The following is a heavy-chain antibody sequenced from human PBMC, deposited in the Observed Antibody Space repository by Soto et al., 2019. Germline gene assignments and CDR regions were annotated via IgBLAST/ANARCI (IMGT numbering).Heavy chain of an antibody. V-gene: IGHV4-59*01. Sequence: PLETLSLTCTVSGGSIKNYYWSWIRQPPGKGLECIGYIYYTGSATYNPTLKSRVTMSIDTSRNQFSLKLSSVTAADTAVYYCARENIVLDAFDIWGQGTMVTVSS. D-gene: IGHD1-26*01. CDR1: GGSIKNYY. CDR2: IYYTGSA. CDR3: ARENIVLDAFDI. J-gene: IGHJ3*02.